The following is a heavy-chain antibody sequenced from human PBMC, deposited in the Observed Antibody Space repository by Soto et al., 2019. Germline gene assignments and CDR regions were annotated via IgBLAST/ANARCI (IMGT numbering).Heavy chain of an antibody. CDR1: GYTFSSYT. CDR3: ARDSPPFDY. CDR2: ISACNGNT. Sequence: QVQLVQSGAEVKKSGASVKVSCKASGYTFSSYTISRVRQAPGQGLEWMGWISACNGNTKYAQKLQDRVTMTTDTSTNTAYMELRSLRSDDTAVYYCARDSPPFDYWGQGTLVTVSS. J-gene: IGHJ4*02. V-gene: IGHV1-18*01.